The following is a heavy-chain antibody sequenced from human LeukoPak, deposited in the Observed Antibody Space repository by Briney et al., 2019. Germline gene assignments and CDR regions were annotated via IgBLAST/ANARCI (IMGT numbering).Heavy chain of an antibody. CDR2: MNPNSGNT. Sequence: ASVKVSCKASGGTFSSYAISWVRQAPGQGLEWMGWMNPNSGNTGYAQKFQGRVTMTRNTSISTAYMELSSLRSEDTAVYYCARGRLGYCSSTSCRYGRYYYYMDVWGKGATVTISS. J-gene: IGHJ6*03. CDR3: ARGRLGYCSSTSCRYGRYYYYMDV. D-gene: IGHD2-2*01. V-gene: IGHV1-8*01. CDR1: GGTFSSYA.